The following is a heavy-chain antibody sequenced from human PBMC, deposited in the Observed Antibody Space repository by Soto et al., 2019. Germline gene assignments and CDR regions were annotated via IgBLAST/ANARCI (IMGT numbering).Heavy chain of an antibody. CDR3: ARPGGIAVAVLNCFDP. J-gene: IGHJ5*02. V-gene: IGHV4-34*01. D-gene: IGHD6-19*01. CDR2: INHSGST. Sequence: SETLSLTCSVSGSSITSGDYFWTWIRQPPGKGLEWIGEINHSGSTNYNPSLKSRVTISVGTSKNQFSLKLSSVTAADKAVYYSARPGGIAVAVLNCFDPWGQGTLVTVSS. CDR1: GSSITSGDYF.